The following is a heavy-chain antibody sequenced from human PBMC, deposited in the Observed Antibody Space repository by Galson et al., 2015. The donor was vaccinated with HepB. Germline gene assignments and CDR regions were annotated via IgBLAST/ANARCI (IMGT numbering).Heavy chain of an antibody. Sequence: SEPLSLTCAVYGGSFSCYYWSWIRQPPGKGLEWIGEIDHSGSTNYNPSLKSRVTISVDTSKNQFSLKLSSVTAADTAVYYCARGGSGKYYYYYYGMDVWGQGTTVTVSS. V-gene: IGHV4-34*01. CDR3: ARGGSGKYYYYYYGMDV. CDR1: GGSFSCYY. CDR2: IDHSGST. J-gene: IGHJ6*02. D-gene: IGHD3-10*01.